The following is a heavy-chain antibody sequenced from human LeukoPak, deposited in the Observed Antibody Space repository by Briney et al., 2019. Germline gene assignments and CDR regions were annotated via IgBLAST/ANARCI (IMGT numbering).Heavy chain of an antibody. CDR2: IYTSGST. D-gene: IGHD3-10*01. V-gene: IGHV4-61*02. J-gene: IGHJ4*02. Sequence: SQTLSLTCTVPGGSISSGSYYWSWIRQPAGKGLEWIGRIYTSGSTNYNPSLKSRVTISVDTSKNQFSLKLSSVTAADTAVYYCARGGSYGSGSYNHDYWGQGTLVTVSS. CDR3: ARGGSYGSGSYNHDY. CDR1: GGSISSGSYY.